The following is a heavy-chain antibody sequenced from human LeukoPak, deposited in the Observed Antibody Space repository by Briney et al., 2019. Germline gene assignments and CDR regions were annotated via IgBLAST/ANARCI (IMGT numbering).Heavy chain of an antibody. D-gene: IGHD6-6*01. Sequence: ASVKVSCKASGYTFTSYDINWVRQATGQGLEWMGWMNPNSGNTGYAQKFQGRVTMTEDTSTDTAYMELSSLRSEDTAVYYCATETFEYSSSSYFDYWGQGTLVTVSS. J-gene: IGHJ4*02. V-gene: IGHV1-8*02. CDR1: GYTFTSYD. CDR2: MNPNSGNT. CDR3: ATETFEYSSSSYFDY.